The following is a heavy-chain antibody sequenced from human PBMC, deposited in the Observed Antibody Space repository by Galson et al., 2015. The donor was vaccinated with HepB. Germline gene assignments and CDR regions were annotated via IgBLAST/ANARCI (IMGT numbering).Heavy chain of an antibody. CDR3: ASYRVTXXRWFDT. Sequence: RLSXXASXXXFTSYXXTWVXXAPGKGLEXXXVIDTSGGHTSYADSVKGRFTISRDNSKSTLSLQMNSPRVEDTAIYYFASYRVTXXRWFDTWGXGALVXXSS. CDR2: IDTSGGHT. J-gene: IGHJ5*02. V-gene: IGHV3-23*01. CDR1: XXXFTSYX. D-gene: IGHD4-11*01.